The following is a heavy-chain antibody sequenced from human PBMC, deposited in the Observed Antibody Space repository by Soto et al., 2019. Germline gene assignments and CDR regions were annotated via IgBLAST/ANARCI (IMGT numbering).Heavy chain of an antibody. Sequence: GASVKVSCKASGYTFISYFMHWVLQAPGQGLEWMGIINPSDYSTKYAQKFQGRVTMTRDTPTRTVYMELSSLRSDDTAVYYCARDWTIAAIGPTVQVGYWGQGTLVTVSS. CDR3: ARDWTIAAIGPTVQVGY. J-gene: IGHJ4*02. CDR1: GYTFISYF. D-gene: IGHD6-13*01. CDR2: INPSDYST. V-gene: IGHV1-46*01.